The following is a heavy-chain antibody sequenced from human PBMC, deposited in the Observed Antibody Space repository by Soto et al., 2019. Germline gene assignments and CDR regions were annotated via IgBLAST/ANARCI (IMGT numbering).Heavy chain of an antibody. CDR2: INHSGST. D-gene: IGHD2-15*01. Sequence: QVQLQQWRAGLLKPSETLSLTCAVYGGSFSGYYWSWIRQPPGKGLEWIGEINHSGSTNYNPSLKSRVTISVDTSKNQFSLKLSSVTAADTAVYYCARGGRGHWFDPWGQGTLVTVSS. CDR3: ARGGRGHWFDP. CDR1: GGSFSGYY. V-gene: IGHV4-34*01. J-gene: IGHJ5*02.